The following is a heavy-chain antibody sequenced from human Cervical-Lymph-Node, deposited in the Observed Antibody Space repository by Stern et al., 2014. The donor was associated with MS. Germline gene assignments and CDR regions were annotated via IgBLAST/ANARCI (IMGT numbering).Heavy chain of an antibody. CDR3: ARVDDCSGGTCFSTSWFDP. Sequence: QVQLQESGPGLVKPSETLSLTCTVSGGSFHNYYWSWIRQPPGKGLEWIGYIYQDGSTKYNPSLKSRVTISLHTSKKQFSLRLTSVTAADTAVYYCARVDDCSGGTCFSTSWFDPWGQGTLVTVSS. J-gene: IGHJ5*02. D-gene: IGHD2-15*01. V-gene: IGHV4-59*01. CDR1: GGSFHNYY. CDR2: IYQDGST.